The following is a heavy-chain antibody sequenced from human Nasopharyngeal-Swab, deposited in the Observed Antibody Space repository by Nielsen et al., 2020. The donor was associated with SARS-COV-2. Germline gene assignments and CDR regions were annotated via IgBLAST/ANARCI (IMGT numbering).Heavy chain of an antibody. CDR3: ARHYYYGSGTQFDY. CDR1: GFSFSSYA. V-gene: IGHV3-23*01. D-gene: IGHD3-10*01. J-gene: IGHJ4*02. Sequence: GESLKISCAASGFSFSSYAMSWVRQTPGKGLEWVAGISGSGGITYYADSVKGRFTISRDNSKNTLYLQMNSLRAEDTAVYYCARHYYYGSGTQFDYWGQGTLVTVSS. CDR2: ISGSGGIT.